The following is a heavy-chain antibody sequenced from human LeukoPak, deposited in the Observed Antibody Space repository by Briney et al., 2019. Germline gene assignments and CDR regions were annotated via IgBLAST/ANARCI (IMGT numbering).Heavy chain of an antibody. Sequence: GGSLRLSCAASGFTFSSYSMNWVRQAPGKGLEWVSSISSSSSYIYYADSVKGRFTISRDNAKNSLYLQMNSLRAEDTAVYYCARRETYYYGLGSNYLDYWGQGTLVTVSS. V-gene: IGHV3-21*01. D-gene: IGHD3-10*01. J-gene: IGHJ4*02. CDR1: GFTFSSYS. CDR3: ARRETYYYGLGSNYLDY. CDR2: ISSSSSYI.